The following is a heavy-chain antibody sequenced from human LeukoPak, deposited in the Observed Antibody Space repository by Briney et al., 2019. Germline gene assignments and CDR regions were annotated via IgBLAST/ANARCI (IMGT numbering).Heavy chain of an antibody. CDR1: GFIFSNYA. D-gene: IGHD3-22*01. Sequence: PGGSLRLSCAASGFIFSNYAMSWVRQAPGKGLEGVSCISGSGGSTHYADSVKGRFTISRDNSKNTLYLQMNSLRAEDTAVYYCAKPYYYDTSGLRTLDNWGQGTLVTVSS. V-gene: IGHV3-23*01. CDR3: AKPYYYDTSGLRTLDN. J-gene: IGHJ4*02. CDR2: ISGSGGST.